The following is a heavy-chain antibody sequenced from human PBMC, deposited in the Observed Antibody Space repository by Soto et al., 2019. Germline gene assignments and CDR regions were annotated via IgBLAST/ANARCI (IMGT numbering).Heavy chain of an antibody. CDR1: GFTFSSYA. J-gene: IGHJ4*02. CDR2: ISGSGGST. Sequence: PGGSLRLSCAASGFTFSSYAMSWVRQAPGKGLEWVSAISGSGGSTYYADSVKGRFTISRDNSKNTLYLQMNSLRAEDTAVYYCASSGSLPELMVRGAMDYWGQGTLVTVSS. D-gene: IGHD3-10*01. CDR3: ASSGSLPELMVRGAMDY. V-gene: IGHV3-23*01.